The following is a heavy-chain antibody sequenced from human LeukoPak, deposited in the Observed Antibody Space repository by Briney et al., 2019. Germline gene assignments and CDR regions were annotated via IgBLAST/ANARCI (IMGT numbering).Heavy chain of an antibody. Sequence: SQTLSLTCTVSGDSFSSGAYYWTWIRQHPGRGLEWIGFIYYSGSTYYNPSLKSRVTISLDTSKNQFSLKLSSVTAADTAVYYCARDAERDIVVVPAADYYYYGMDVWGQGTTVTVSS. CDR2: IYYSGST. V-gene: IGHV4-31*03. D-gene: IGHD2-2*01. J-gene: IGHJ6*02. CDR1: GDSFSSGAYY. CDR3: ARDAERDIVVVPAADYYYYGMDV.